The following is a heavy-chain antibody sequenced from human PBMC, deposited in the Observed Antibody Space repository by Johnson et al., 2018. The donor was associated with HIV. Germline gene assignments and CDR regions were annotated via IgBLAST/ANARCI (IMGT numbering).Heavy chain of an antibody. CDR3: GMGSWGSPTGDAFEI. CDR1: GFTFSSYW. CDR2: IKQDGSEK. Sequence: VQLVESGGGLVQPGGSLRLSCVASGFTFSSYWMSWVRQAPGKGLEWVANIKQDGSEKYYVDSVKGRFTISRDNAKNSLYLQMNSLRAEDTAVYYCGMGSWGSPTGDAFEIWGQGPMVTVSS. V-gene: IGHV3-7*05. D-gene: IGHD3-16*01. J-gene: IGHJ3*02.